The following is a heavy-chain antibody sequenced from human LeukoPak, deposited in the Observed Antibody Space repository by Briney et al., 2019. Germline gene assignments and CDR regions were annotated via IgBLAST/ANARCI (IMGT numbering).Heavy chain of an antibody. D-gene: IGHD3-22*01. Sequence: PSETLSLTCTVSGGSISSYYWSWIRQPPGKGLEWIGRIYTSGSTNYNPSLKSRVTMSVDTSKNQFSLKLSSVTAADTAVYYCARGPPRNYYDSSGYYSYAFDIWGQGTMVTVSS. J-gene: IGHJ3*02. CDR1: GGSISSYY. V-gene: IGHV4-4*07. CDR2: IYTSGST. CDR3: ARGPPRNYYDSSGYYSYAFDI.